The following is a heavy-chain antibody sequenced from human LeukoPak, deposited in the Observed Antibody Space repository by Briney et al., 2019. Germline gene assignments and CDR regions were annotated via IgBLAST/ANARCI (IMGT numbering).Heavy chain of an antibody. Sequence: GGSLRLSCAASGFTFSSYSMNWVRQAPGKGLEWVSSISSSSSCIYYADSVKGRFTISRDNAKNSLYLQMNSLRAEDTAVYYCARAPRTNGKYYFDYWGQGTPVTVSS. CDR1: GFTFSSYS. CDR2: ISSSSSCI. D-gene: IGHD2-8*01. V-gene: IGHV3-21*01. J-gene: IGHJ4*02. CDR3: ARAPRTNGKYYFDY.